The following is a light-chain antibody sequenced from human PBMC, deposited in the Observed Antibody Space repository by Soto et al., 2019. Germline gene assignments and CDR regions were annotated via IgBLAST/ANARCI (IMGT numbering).Light chain of an antibody. V-gene: IGLV2-8*01. CDR1: SSDVGSYDY. J-gene: IGLJ1*01. Sequence: HSVLIQPPSVSGSPGQSVTISCTGTSSDVGSYDYVSWYQQHPGTVPKPMIYNANTQPSGVPDRFSGSKSGNTASLTVSGLQAEDEADYYCSSDAGRGNGFGKGTKVTVL. CDR2: NAN. CDR3: SSDAGRGNG.